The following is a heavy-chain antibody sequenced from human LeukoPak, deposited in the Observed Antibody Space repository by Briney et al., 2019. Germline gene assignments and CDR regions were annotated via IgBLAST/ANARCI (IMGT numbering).Heavy chain of an antibody. V-gene: IGHV3-74*01. CDR1: GFTFSNYW. J-gene: IGHJ4*02. D-gene: IGHD5-18*01. CDR3: ARVPMLWDTAMVGYFDY. Sequence: GSLILSCVASGFTFSNYWMHWVRQPPGKGLVWVSRIYVDGRTTNYADSVKGRFTISRDNSKNTLYLQMNSLRAEDTAVYYCARVPMLWDTAMVGYFDYWGQGTLVTVSS. CDR2: IYVDGRTT.